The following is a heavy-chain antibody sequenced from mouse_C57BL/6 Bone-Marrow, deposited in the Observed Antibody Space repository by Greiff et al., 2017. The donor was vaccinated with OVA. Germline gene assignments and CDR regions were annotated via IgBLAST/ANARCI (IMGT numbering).Heavy chain of an antibody. Sequence: VQLQQSRPELVKPGASGKISCKASGYSFTDYNMNWVKQSNGKSLEWIGVINPNYGTTSYNQKFKGKATLTVDQSSSTAYMQLNSLTSEDSAFYYCAILHRSALHYWGQGTTLSVSS. CDR1: GYSFTDYN. V-gene: IGHV1-39*01. CDR3: AILHRSALHY. D-gene: IGHD1-1*01. CDR2: INPNYGTT. J-gene: IGHJ2*01.